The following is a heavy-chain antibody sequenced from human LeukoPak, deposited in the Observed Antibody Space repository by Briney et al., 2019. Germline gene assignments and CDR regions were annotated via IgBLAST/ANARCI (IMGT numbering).Heavy chain of an antibody. CDR1: GFTFSNAW. J-gene: IGHJ4*02. CDR3: TTERRAINYFDY. Sequence: PGGSLRLSCAASGFTFSNAWMSWVRQAPGKGLDWVGRIKSKTDGGTTDYAAPVKGRFTISRDDSKNTLYLQMNSLKTEDTAVYYCTTERRAINYFDYWGQGTLVTVSS. D-gene: IGHD3-9*01. V-gene: IGHV3-15*01. CDR2: IKSKTDGGTT.